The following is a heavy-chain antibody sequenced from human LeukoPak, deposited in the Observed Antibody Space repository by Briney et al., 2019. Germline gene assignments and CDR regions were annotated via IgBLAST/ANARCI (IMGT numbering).Heavy chain of an antibody. J-gene: IGHJ3*02. D-gene: IGHD5-18*01. CDR1: GFTFSSYS. CDR3: AREANSYYDAFDI. Sequence: GGSLRLSCAASGFTFSSYSMNWVRQAPGKGLEWVANIKQDGSEKYYVDSVKGRFTISRDNAKNSLYLQMNSLRAEDTAVYYCAREANSYYDAFDIWGQGTMVTVSS. V-gene: IGHV3-7*01. CDR2: IKQDGSEK.